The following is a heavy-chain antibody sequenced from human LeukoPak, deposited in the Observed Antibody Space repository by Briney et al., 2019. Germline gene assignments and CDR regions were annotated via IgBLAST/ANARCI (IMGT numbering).Heavy chain of an antibody. Sequence: GASVKVSCKASGYTFTSYGISWVRQAPGQGLEWMGWISAYNGNTNYAQKLQGRVTMTTDTSTSTAYMELRSLRSDDTAVYYCARETRFLEWFHDAFDIWGQGTMVTVSS. V-gene: IGHV1-18*01. D-gene: IGHD3-3*01. CDR3: ARETRFLEWFHDAFDI. CDR2: ISAYNGNT. CDR1: GYTFTSYG. J-gene: IGHJ3*02.